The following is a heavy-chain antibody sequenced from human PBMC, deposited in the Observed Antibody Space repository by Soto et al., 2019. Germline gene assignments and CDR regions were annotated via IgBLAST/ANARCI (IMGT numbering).Heavy chain of an antibody. D-gene: IGHD7-27*01. CDR1: GGSFSGYY. Sequence: QVQLQQWGAGMLKPSETLSLTCAVYGGSFSGYYWNWIRQPPGKGLEWIGEINHSGSTTYNPSLKSRVTLSVDASKNQFSLKLSSVTAADAAVYYYARGWGRIFDCWGQGTLVTGTS. CDR3: ARGWGRIFDC. V-gene: IGHV4-34*01. J-gene: IGHJ4*02. CDR2: INHSGST.